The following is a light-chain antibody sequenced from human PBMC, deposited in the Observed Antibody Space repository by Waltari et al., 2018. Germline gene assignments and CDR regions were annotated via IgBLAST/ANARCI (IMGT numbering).Light chain of an antibody. Sequence: DIQMTQSPSSLSASVGDRVTITCRASLGISVYLAWFRQKPGKAPESLIYAASSLESRVSSRFSGSGSGTDFSLTISSLQPEDSATYYCQQYNGYPLAFGQGTRLEIK. J-gene: IGKJ5*01. V-gene: IGKV1-16*01. CDR2: AAS. CDR3: QQYNGYPLA. CDR1: LGISVY.